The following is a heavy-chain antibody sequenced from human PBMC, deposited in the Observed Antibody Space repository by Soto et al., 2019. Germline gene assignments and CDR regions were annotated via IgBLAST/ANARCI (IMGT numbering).Heavy chain of an antibody. CDR2: INPNSGGT. D-gene: IGHD6-6*01. J-gene: IGHJ5*02. Sequence: ASVKVSCKASGYTFTGYYMHWVRQAPGQGLEWMGWINPNSGGTNYAQKFQGWVTMTRDTSISTDYMELSRLRCDDTAVYYCARCPAPPSSSVHIINSFAPWGQGTRVTAPQ. CDR1: GYTFTGYY. CDR3: ARCPAPPSSSVHIINSFAP. V-gene: IGHV1-2*04.